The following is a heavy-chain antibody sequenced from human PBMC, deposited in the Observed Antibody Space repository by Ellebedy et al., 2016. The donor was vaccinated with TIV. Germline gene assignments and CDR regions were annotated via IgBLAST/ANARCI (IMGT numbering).Heavy chain of an antibody. J-gene: IGHJ5*02. V-gene: IGHV3-7*01. CDR2: IKQDGSEK. D-gene: IGHD1-26*01. CDR1: GFTFSSYW. Sequence: GESLKISCAASGFTFSSYWMSWVRQAPGKGLEWVANIKQDGSEKYYVDSVKGRFTISRDNAKNSLYLQMNSLRVEDTAVYYCARIPNSANYPNWFDPWGQGTLVTVSS. CDR3: ARIPNSANYPNWFDP.